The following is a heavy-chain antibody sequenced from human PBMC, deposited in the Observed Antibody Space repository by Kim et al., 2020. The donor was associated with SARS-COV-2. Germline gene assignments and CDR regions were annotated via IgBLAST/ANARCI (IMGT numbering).Heavy chain of an antibody. CDR2: T. D-gene: IGHD4-17*01. J-gene: IGHJ4*02. V-gene: IGHV4-59*01. CDR3: ARAASYGDLDY. Sequence: TNYNPSLKSRVTISVDTSKNQFSLKLSSVTAADTAVYYCARAASYGDLDYWGQGTLVTVSS.